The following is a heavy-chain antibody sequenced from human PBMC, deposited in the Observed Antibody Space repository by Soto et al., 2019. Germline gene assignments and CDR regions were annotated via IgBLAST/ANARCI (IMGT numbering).Heavy chain of an antibody. J-gene: IGHJ1*01. CDR1: GGSINTFY. Sequence: SGTLALTCTVSGGSINTFYWSWVRQPAGKGLEWIGRIFSSGSTSFNPSLESRVAMSVDTSKNHFSLNLSSVTAADMAVYYCARGGSYSASNFAHGIQLWSFAFRGQRAPVLVSS. D-gene: IGHD5-18*01. CDR2: IFSSGST. CDR3: ARGGSYSASNFAHGIQLWSFAF. V-gene: IGHV4-4*07.